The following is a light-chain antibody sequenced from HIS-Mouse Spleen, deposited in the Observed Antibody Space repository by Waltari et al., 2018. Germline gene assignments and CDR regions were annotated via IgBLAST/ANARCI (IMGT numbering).Light chain of an antibody. CDR3: SSYTSSSFNVV. CDR2: DVS. Sequence: QSALTQPASVSGSPGQSITISCTGTSSDVCGYNYFSWYQQHPGKAPKLMIYDVSNRPSGVSNRFSGSKSGNTASLTISGLQAEDEADYYCSSYTSSSFNVVFGGGTKLTVL. J-gene: IGLJ2*01. V-gene: IGLV2-14*03. CDR1: SSDVCGYNY.